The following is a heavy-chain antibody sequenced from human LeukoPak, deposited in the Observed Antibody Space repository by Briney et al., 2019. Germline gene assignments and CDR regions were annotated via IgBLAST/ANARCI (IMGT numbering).Heavy chain of an antibody. D-gene: IGHD3-10*01. Sequence: PGGSLRLSCAASGFTFSSYAVSWVRQTPGKGLEWVSSISYSGGSTHYADSVKGRFTISRDNSKNTLYLQMNSLRAEDTAVYYCVKSGSGSYYNPDFDYWGRGTLVTVSS. J-gene: IGHJ4*02. CDR3: VKSGSGSYYNPDFDY. CDR2: ISYSGGST. CDR1: GFTFSSYA. V-gene: IGHV3-23*01.